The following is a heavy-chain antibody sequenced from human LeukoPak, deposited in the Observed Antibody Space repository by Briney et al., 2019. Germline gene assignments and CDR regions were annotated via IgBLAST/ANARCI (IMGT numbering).Heavy chain of an antibody. D-gene: IGHD1-1*01. Sequence: GGSLRLSCAASGFTVSSNHMSWVRQAPGKGLQWVAVIYDGGSTYYADSVKGRFTISRHNSRNTLYLQMSSLRPEDTAVYFCARWKPSDAFDIWGQGTKVTVSS. CDR2: IYDGGST. V-gene: IGHV3-53*04. CDR3: ARWKPSDAFDI. J-gene: IGHJ3*02. CDR1: GFTVSSNH.